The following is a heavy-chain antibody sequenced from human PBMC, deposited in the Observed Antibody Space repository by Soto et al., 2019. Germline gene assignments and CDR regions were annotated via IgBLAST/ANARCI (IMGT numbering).Heavy chain of an antibody. CDR1: GFTFSIYA. V-gene: IGHV3-23*04. CDR2: IPNNGDTT. CDR3: AMSAGYGGAFDV. D-gene: IGHD5-12*01. J-gene: IGHJ3*01. Sequence: EKQLVESGGALAQPGGSLRLSCVGSGFTFSIYALTWVRQAPGKGLEWVSLIPNNGDTTFFGDSVKVRFSISGDNSKKLLSLQLGTLRAEDTAVYYGAMSAGYGGAFDVWGQGTMVAVSS.